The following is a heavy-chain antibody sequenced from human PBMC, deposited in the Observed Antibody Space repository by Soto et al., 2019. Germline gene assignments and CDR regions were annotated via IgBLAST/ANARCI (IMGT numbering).Heavy chain of an antibody. Sequence: SETLSLTCTVSGGSISSYYWSWIRQPPGKGLEWIGYIYYRGSTNYNPSLKSRVTISVDTSXKQFSLKLSSVTAADTAVYYCERVERMDWFDPWGQGTMVTVSS. D-gene: IGHD2-15*01. CDR1: GGSISSYY. CDR2: IYYRGST. J-gene: IGHJ5*02. CDR3: ERVERMDWFDP. V-gene: IGHV4-59*01.